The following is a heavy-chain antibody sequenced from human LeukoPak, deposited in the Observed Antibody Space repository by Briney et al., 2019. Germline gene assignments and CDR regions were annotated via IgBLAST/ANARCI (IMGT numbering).Heavy chain of an antibody. J-gene: IGHJ4*02. CDR3: ARDTNTMVRGSNAGGY. D-gene: IGHD3-10*01. V-gene: IGHV1-18*04. CDR1: GYTFTSYG. Sequence: ASVKVSCKASGYTFTSYGISWVRQAPGQGLEWMGWINTYNGNTNYAQKLQGRVTMTTDTSTSTAYMELRSLRSDDTAVYYCARDTNTMVRGSNAGGYWGQGTLVTVSS. CDR2: INTYNGNT.